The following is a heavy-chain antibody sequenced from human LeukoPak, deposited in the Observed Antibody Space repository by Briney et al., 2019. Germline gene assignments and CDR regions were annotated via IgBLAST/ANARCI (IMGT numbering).Heavy chain of an antibody. Sequence: PSQTLSLTCTVSGGSISSGGYYWSWIRQPPGKGLEWIGYIYHSGSTYYNPSLKSRVTISVDRSKNQFSLKLSSVTAADTAVYYCARDRKQPAALDYWGQGTLVTVSS. CDR1: GGSISSGGYY. CDR3: ARDRKQPAALDY. CDR2: IYHSGST. V-gene: IGHV4-30-2*01. D-gene: IGHD2-2*01. J-gene: IGHJ4*02.